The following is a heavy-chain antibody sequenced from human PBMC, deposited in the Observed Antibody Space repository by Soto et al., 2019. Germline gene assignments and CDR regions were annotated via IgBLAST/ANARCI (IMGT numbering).Heavy chain of an antibody. CDR1: GGTFSSYT. Sequence: ASVKVSCKASGGTFSSYTISWVRQAPGQGLEWMGWISAYNGITNYAQKLQGRVTMTTDTSTSTAYMELRSLRSDDTAVYYCARDQDVVVVAASEKFDYWGQGTLVTVSS. CDR3: ARDQDVVVVAASEKFDY. D-gene: IGHD2-15*01. CDR2: ISAYNGIT. J-gene: IGHJ4*02. V-gene: IGHV1-18*01.